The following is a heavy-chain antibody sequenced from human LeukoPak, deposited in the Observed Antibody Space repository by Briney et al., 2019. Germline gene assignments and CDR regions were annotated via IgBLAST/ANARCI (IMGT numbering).Heavy chain of an antibody. V-gene: IGHV3-7*01. J-gene: IGHJ4*02. CDR2: IKQDEIEK. D-gene: IGHD2-15*01. CDR1: GFTFSSYW. CDR3: ARGYCSGSSCYSGFYFDY. Sequence: PGGSLRLSCAASGFTFSSYWMSWVRQAPGKGLEWVANIKQDEIEKYFVDSVKGRFTLSRDIAKNSLYLQMNSLRAEDTAVYYCARGYCSGSSCYSGFYFDYWGQGALVTVSS.